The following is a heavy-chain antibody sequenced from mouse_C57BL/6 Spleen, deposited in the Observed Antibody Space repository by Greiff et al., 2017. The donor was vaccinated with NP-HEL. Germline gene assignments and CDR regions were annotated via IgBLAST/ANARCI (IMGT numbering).Heavy chain of an antibody. V-gene: IGHV5-6*02. CDR3: ARRSTRGPWFAY. CDR2: ISSGGSYT. Sequence: EVKLVESGGDLVKPGGSLKLSCAASGFTFSSYGMSWVRQTPDKRLEWVATISSGGSYTYYPDSVKGRFTISRDNDTNTLYLQMSSLKSEDTSMYYCARRSTRGPWFAYWGQGTLVTVSA. J-gene: IGHJ3*01. CDR1: GFTFSSYG.